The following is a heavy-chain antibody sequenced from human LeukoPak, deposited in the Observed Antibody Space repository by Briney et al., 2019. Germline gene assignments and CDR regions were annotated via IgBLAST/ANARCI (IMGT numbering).Heavy chain of an antibody. J-gene: IGHJ4*02. CDR1: GFTFSDYY. D-gene: IGHD3-3*01. CDR3: ARGVLTYYDFWSGYSDGEIDY. Sequence: GGSLRLSCAASGFTFSDYYMSWIRQAPGKGLEWVSYISSSGSTIYYADSVKGRFTISRDNAKNSLYLQMNSLRAEDTAVYYCARGVLTYYDFWSGYSDGEIDYWGQGTLVTVSS. CDR2: ISSSGSTI. V-gene: IGHV3-11*04.